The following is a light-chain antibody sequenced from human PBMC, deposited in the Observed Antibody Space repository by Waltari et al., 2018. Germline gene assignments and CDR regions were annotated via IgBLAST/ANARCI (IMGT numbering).Light chain of an antibody. Sequence: DIQMTQSPSTLSASVGDRVTITCRASQSISSWLAWYQQKPGKAPKLLIYKASSLESGVPSWFSGSGSATEFTLPISSLQPDDFATYYCQQYNSSPQTFGQGTKVEIK. CDR1: QSISSW. J-gene: IGKJ1*01. CDR2: KAS. V-gene: IGKV1-5*03. CDR3: QQYNSSPQT.